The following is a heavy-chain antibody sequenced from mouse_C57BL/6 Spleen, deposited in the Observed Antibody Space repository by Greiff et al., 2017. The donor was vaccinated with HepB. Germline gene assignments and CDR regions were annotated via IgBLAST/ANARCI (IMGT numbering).Heavy chain of an antibody. Sequence: QVQLQQPGAELVKPGASVKLSCKASGYTFTSYWMQWVKQRPGQGLEWIGEIDPSDSYTNYNQKFKGKATLTVDTSSSTAYMQLSSLTSEDSAVYYCAIYDEGPYFDYWGQGTTLTVSS. J-gene: IGHJ2*01. D-gene: IGHD2-12*01. V-gene: IGHV1-50*01. CDR3: AIYDEGPYFDY. CDR2: IDPSDSYT. CDR1: GYTFTSYW.